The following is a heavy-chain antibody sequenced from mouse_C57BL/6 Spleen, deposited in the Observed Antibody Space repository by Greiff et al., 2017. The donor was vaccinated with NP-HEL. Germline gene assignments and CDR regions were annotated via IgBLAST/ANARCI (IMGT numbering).Heavy chain of an antibody. CDR2: IYPGSGST. CDR1: GYTFTSYW. D-gene: IGHD1-1*01. CDR3: AATVVPPYWFDY. Sequence: QVQLKQPGAELVKPGASVKMSCKASGYTFTSYWITWVKQRPGQGLEWIGDIYPGSGSTNYNEKFKSKATLTVDTSSSTAYMQLSSLTSEDSAVYYCAATVVPPYWFDYWGQGTTLTVSS. V-gene: IGHV1-55*01. J-gene: IGHJ2*01.